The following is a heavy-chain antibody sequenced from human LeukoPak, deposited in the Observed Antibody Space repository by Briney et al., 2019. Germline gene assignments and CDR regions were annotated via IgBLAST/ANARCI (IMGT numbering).Heavy chain of an antibody. D-gene: IGHD3-10*01. CDR1: GYTFPNFG. J-gene: IGHJ6*02. V-gene: IGHV1-18*01. CDR2: ISGYNGDT. Sequence: ASVKVSCKAFGYTFPNFGVSWVRQAPGQGLEWMGWISGYNGDTDYAQKLQGRVTMTTDTSTTTAYMELRSLRSDDTAVYYCARHDITMVRGVIIRDYGMDVWGQGTTVTVSS. CDR3: ARHDITMVRGVIIRDYGMDV.